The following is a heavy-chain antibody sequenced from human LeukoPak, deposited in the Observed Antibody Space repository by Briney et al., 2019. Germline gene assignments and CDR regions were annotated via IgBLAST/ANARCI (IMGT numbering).Heavy chain of an antibody. J-gene: IGHJ5*02. CDR3: ARGGGGSFDR. V-gene: IGHV3-48*01. CDR1: GFTFSTYS. CDR2: ISSTSSIM. Sequence: QPGGSLRLSCAASGFTFSTYSMNWVRQAPGKGLEWVSDISSTSSIMYYADSVKGRFVISRDNAKDSLYLQMNSLRAEDTAVYYCARGGGGSFDRWGQGTLVTVSS. D-gene: IGHD3-10*01.